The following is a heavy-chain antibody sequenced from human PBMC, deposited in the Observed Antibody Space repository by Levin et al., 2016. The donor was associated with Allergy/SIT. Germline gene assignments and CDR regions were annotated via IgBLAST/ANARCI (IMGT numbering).Heavy chain of an antibody. D-gene: IGHD4-11*01. CDR2: INDDGSRT. Sequence: GESLKISCATSGFTFSSYWMHWVRQAPGEGLVWVSHINDDGSRTIYADSVEGRFTISRDNAKNTLYLQMNSLRAEDTAVYYCARDLTEDTTGGYWGQGTLVTVSS. J-gene: IGHJ4*02. V-gene: IGHV3-74*01. CDR1: GFTFSSYW. CDR3: ARDLTEDTTGGY.